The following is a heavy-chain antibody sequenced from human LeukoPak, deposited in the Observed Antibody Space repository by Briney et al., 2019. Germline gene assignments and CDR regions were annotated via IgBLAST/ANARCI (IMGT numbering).Heavy chain of an antibody. D-gene: IGHD3-22*01. V-gene: IGHV5-51*01. Sequence: GESLKIFCKGSGYSFTTYWIGWVRQMPGKGLEWMGIIYPGDSDARYSPSFQGQVTISADKSMSTAYLQWSSLKASDTAMYYCARRDSSGYYYELDYWGQGTLVTVSS. J-gene: IGHJ4*02. CDR1: GYSFTTYW. CDR3: ARRDSSGYYYELDY. CDR2: IYPGDSDA.